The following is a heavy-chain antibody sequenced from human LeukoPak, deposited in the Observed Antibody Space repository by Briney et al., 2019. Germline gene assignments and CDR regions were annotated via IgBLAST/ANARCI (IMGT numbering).Heavy chain of an antibody. Sequence: PGGSLRLSCTASRFTISTYAMTWVRQAPGKGLEWISSMSSGSSYIYYADSVRGRFTISRDNTKNSLYLEMNNLRGEDTAIYYCARDRPTGASRVFVVQWGQGTPVTVSS. J-gene: IGHJ4*02. V-gene: IGHV3-21*06. CDR1: RFTISTYA. CDR2: MSSGSSYI. CDR3: ARDRPTGASRVFVVQ. D-gene: IGHD2-21*01.